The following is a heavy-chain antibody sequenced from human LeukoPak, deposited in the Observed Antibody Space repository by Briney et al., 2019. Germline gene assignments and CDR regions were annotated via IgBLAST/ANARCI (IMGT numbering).Heavy chain of an antibody. CDR2: IYYSGST. CDR1: GGSVSSGSYY. D-gene: IGHD3-16*01. V-gene: IGHV4-61*01. CDR3: ARDWGGYYYFDY. Sequence: SETLSLTCTVSGGSVSSGSYYWSWIRQPPGKGLEWIGYIYYSGSTNYNPSLKSRVTISVDTSKNQFSLKLSSVTAAETAVYYCARDWGGYYYFDYWGQGTLVTVSS. J-gene: IGHJ4*02.